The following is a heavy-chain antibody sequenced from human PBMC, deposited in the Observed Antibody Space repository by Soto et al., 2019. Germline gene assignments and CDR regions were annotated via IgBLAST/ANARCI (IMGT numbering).Heavy chain of an antibody. CDR2: IKSKTDGGTT. CDR1: GFTFSDAC. D-gene: IGHD3-3*01. J-gene: IGHJ4*02. V-gene: IGHV3-15*01. CDR3: TTKSITMFGVVILPHY. Sequence: PXGSLSLSCAASGFTFSDACMSWVRQAPGKGLEWVGRIKSKTDGGTTDYAAPVKGRFTISRDDSKNTLYLQMNSLKTEDTAVYYCTTKSITMFGVVILPHYWGQGTLVTVSS.